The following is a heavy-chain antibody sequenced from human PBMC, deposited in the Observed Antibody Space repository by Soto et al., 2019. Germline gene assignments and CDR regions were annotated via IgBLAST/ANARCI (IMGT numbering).Heavy chain of an antibody. D-gene: IGHD4-17*01. CDR2: IKQDGGAK. J-gene: IGHJ4*02. CDR1: GFTFSSYW. CDR3: AKAIYGGNSDFGY. V-gene: IGHV3-7*05. Sequence: EVHLVESGGGLVQPGGSLRLSCAASGFTFSSYWMTWVRQAPGKGLEWVANIKQDGGAKYYVDSVKGRFTISRDNAKXXXXXXXXSLRAEDTAVYYCAKAIYGGNSDFGYWGQGTLVTVSS.